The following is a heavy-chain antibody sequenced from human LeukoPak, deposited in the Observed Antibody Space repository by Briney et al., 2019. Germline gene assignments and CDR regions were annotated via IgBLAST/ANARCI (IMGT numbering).Heavy chain of an antibody. CDR1: GGTFSSYA. Sequence: GASVKVSCKASGGTFSSYAISWVRQAPGQGLEWMGGIIPIFGTANYAQKFQGRVTITTDESTSTAYMELSSLRSEDTAVYYCARDTGLDYDYVWGSYRPNWFDPWGQGTLVTVSS. J-gene: IGHJ5*02. CDR3: ARDTGLDYDYVWGSYRPNWFDP. D-gene: IGHD3-16*02. CDR2: IIPIFGTA. V-gene: IGHV1-69*05.